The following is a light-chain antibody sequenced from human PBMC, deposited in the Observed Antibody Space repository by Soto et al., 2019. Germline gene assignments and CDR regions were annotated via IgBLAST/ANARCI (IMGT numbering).Light chain of an antibody. CDR3: MQALQTPPT. CDR1: KSLLHSNGYNY. Sequence: DIVMTQSPLSLPVTPGDQASISCRSSKSLLHSNGYNYLDWYLQKQGQSPQILIYLGSNRASGVPDRFSGSGSGTDFTLKISRVEAEDVGVYYCMQALQTPPTFGQGTKVEIK. CDR2: LGS. J-gene: IGKJ1*01. V-gene: IGKV2-28*01.